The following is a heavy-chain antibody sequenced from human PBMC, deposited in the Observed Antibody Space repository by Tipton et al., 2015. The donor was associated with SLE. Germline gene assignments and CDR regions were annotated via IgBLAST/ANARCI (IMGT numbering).Heavy chain of an antibody. CDR3: AREYCSSTSCYGYYYMDV. D-gene: IGHD2-2*01. Sequence: GSLRLSCAASGFTVSSNYMSWVRQAPGKGLEWVSVIYSGGSTYYADSVKGRFTTSRDNSKNTLYLQMNSLRAEDTAVYYCAREYCSSTSCYGYYYMDVWGKGTTVTVSS. CDR1: GFTVSSNY. J-gene: IGHJ6*03. CDR2: IYSGGST. V-gene: IGHV3-66*02.